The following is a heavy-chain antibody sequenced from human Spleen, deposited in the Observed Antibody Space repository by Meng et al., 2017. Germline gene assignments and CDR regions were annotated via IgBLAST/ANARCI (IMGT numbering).Heavy chain of an antibody. Sequence: GGSLRLSCAASGFTFSNYAMSWVRQAPGKGMEWVSVISGRGSTTYYADSVKGRFTISRDNSKNTLYLQMNSLRAEDTAVYYCARAPELLVGFDFDYWGQGSLVTVSS. V-gene: IGHV3-23*01. CDR2: ISGRGSTT. J-gene: IGHJ4*02. CDR3: ARAPELLVGFDFDY. D-gene: IGHD1-7*01. CDR1: GFTFSNYA.